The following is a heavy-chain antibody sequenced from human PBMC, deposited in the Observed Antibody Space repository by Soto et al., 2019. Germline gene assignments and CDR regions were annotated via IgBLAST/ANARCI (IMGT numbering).Heavy chain of an antibody. CDR1: GYSFTDYH. CDR3: ARGDSTDCSNGVCYFSYNHDMDV. Sequence: QVQLVQSGAEVKKPGASVKVSCKASGYSFTDYHIHWVRQAPGQGLEWLGRINPKSGGTSTAQKFQGWVTMTPAPPISTASMEMTRLTSNDTAIYYCARGDSTDCSNGVCYFSYNHDMDVWGQRTTVTVSS. CDR2: INPKSGGT. D-gene: IGHD2-8*01. V-gene: IGHV1-2*04. J-gene: IGHJ6*02.